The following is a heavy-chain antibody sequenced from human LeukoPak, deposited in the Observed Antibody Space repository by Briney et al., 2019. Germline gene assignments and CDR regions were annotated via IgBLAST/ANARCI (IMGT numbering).Heavy chain of an antibody. CDR2: IKQDGSEK. J-gene: IGHJ4*02. CDR1: GFTFSSYW. V-gene: IGHV3-7*01. Sequence: GGPLRLSCAASGFTFSSYWMSWVRQAPGKGLEWVANIKQDGSEKYYVDSVKGRFTISRDNAKNSLYLQMNSLRAEDTAVYYCARVDLLGYDFWSGYSYYFDYWGQGTLVTVSS. CDR3: ARVDLLGYDFWSGYSYYFDY. D-gene: IGHD3-3*01.